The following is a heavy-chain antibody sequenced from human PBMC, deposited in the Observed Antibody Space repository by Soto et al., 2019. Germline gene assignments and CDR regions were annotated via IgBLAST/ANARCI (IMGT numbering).Heavy chain of an antibody. CDR2: MNPNSGNT. D-gene: IGHD4-4*01. Sequence: EASVKVSCKASGYTFTSYDINWVRQATGQGLEWMGWMNPNSGNTGYAQKFQGRVTMTRNTSISTAYMELSSLRSEDTAVYYCARGPKRLQSTGGAYYFEYWGQGTLVTVSS. CDR1: GYTFTSYD. CDR3: ARGPKRLQSTGGAYYFEY. J-gene: IGHJ4*02. V-gene: IGHV1-8*01.